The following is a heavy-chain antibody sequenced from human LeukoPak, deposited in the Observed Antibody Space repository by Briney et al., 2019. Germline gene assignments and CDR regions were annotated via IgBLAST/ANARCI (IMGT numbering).Heavy chain of an antibody. V-gene: IGHV4-59*01. Sequence: SETLSLTCTVSGGPISSYYWSWIRQPPGKGLEWIGYIYYSGSTNYNPSLKSRVTISVDTYKNQFSLKLSSVTAADTAVYYCASGSYDSSGRPFWGQGTLVTVSS. J-gene: IGHJ4*02. CDR2: IYYSGST. CDR1: GGPISSYY. CDR3: ASGSYDSSGRPF. D-gene: IGHD3-22*01.